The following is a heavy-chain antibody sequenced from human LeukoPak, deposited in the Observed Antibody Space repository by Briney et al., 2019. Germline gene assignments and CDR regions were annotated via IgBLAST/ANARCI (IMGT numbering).Heavy chain of an antibody. D-gene: IGHD2-15*01. J-gene: IGHJ4*02. CDR1: GFIFSEYS. CDR2: INTNGRTI. V-gene: IGHV3-48*01. CDR3: ARDCSGRNWARDFDY. Sequence: GGSLRLSCAASGFIFSEYSLIWVRQAPGAGLEWVSYINTNGRTIYYADSVKGRFTMSRDNDKHSMYLQMNSLRAEDTAVYYCARDCSGRNWARDFDYWGQGTLVTVSS.